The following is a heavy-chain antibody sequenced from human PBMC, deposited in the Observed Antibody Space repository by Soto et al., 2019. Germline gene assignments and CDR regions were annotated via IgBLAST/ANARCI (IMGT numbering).Heavy chain of an antibody. CDR3: ARGNPINYTGFDV. CDR1: GYTFSDFD. Sequence: QAHLEQSGAEVKRPGASVKVSCKASGYTFSDFDINWLRQASGLRPEWMGWMNAKSGDTFFAQRFQGKFNMNWDTPLSTTSLEVGSLTSDDTAMYYCARGNPINYTGFDVWGQGTTVYVSS. J-gene: IGHJ6*02. CDR2: MNAKSGDT. V-gene: IGHV1-8*01. D-gene: IGHD3-10*01.